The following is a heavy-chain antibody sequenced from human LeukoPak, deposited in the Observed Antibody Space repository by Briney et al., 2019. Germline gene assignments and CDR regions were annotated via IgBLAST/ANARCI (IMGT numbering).Heavy chain of an antibody. V-gene: IGHV3-48*04. D-gene: IGHD6-13*01. J-gene: IGHJ4*02. CDR2: ISSSSSTI. CDR3: ARGSLIAAAADGAFDH. CDR1: GFTFSSYS. Sequence: GGSLRLSCAASGFTFSSYSMNWVRQAPGKGLEWVSYISSSSSTIYYADSVKGRFTISRDNAKNSLYLQMNSLRAEDTAVYYCARGSLIAAAADGAFDHWGQGTLVTVSS.